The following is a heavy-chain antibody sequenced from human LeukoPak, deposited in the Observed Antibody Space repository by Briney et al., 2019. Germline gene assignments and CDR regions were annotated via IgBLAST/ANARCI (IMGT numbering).Heavy chain of an antibody. V-gene: IGHV4-61*01. Sequence: PSETLSLTCTVSGDSVSSNNYYWSWIRQPPGKGLEWIGYIYYSGSTNYNPSLKSRVTISVDTSKNQFSLKLSSVTAADTAVYYCGGGYSGYTVDYWGQGTLVTVSS. J-gene: IGHJ4*02. CDR3: GGGYSGYTVDY. CDR2: IYYSGST. CDR1: GDSVSSNNYY. D-gene: IGHD5-12*01.